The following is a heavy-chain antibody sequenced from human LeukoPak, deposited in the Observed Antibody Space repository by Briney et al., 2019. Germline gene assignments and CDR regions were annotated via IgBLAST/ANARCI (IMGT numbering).Heavy chain of an antibody. CDR3: ASGIAAAGVHFDY. D-gene: IGHD6-13*01. J-gene: IGHJ4*02. Sequence: GGSLRLSCAASGFTFSSYWMHWVRQAPGKGLVWVSRINSDGSSTSYADSVKGRFTISRDNAKDTLYLQMNSLRAEDTAVYYCASGIAAAGVHFDYWGQGTLVTVSS. CDR1: GFTFSSYW. V-gene: IGHV3-74*01. CDR2: INSDGSST.